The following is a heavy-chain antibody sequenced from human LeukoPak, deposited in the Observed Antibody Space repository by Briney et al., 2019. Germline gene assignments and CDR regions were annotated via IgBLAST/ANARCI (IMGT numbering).Heavy chain of an antibody. CDR3: AKRSAESSGYFNY. Sequence: GGSLRLSCAASGFTFSNYAMSWVRQAPGKGLEWVSAITGSGAFTDYADSVKGRFTISRDNSKNTLYLQMNSLRAEDTAVYYCAKRSAESSGYFNYWGQGILVTVSS. D-gene: IGHD6-19*01. CDR1: GFTFSNYA. CDR2: ITGSGAFT. V-gene: IGHV3-23*01. J-gene: IGHJ4*02.